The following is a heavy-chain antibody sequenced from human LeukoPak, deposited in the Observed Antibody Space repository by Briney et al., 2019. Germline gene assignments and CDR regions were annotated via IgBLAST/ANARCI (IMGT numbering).Heavy chain of an antibody. Sequence: PGGSLRLSCAASGFTFSVYWMSWVRQAPGEGLEWVANMEHDGSEKYYVDSVKGRFTISRANAENSLYLQMNRLRPEDTAVYYCASGIVELDSWGQGTLVTVSS. D-gene: IGHD1-26*01. V-gene: IGHV3-7*01. CDR1: GFTFSVYW. CDR2: MEHDGSEK. J-gene: IGHJ4*02. CDR3: ASGIVELDS.